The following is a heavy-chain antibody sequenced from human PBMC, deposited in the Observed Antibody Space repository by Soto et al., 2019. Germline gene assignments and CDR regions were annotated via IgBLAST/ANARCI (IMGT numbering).Heavy chain of an antibody. Sequence: GGSLRLSCAASGFTFSDYYMSWIRQAPGKGLEWVSYISSSSSYTNYADSVKGRFTISRDNAKNSLYLQMNSLRAEDTAVYYCARDLWEQWLVAYYYYGMDVWGQGTTVTVSS. CDR3: ARDLWEQWLVAYYYYGMDV. CDR2: ISSSSSYT. V-gene: IGHV3-11*06. D-gene: IGHD6-19*01. CDR1: GFTFSDYY. J-gene: IGHJ6*02.